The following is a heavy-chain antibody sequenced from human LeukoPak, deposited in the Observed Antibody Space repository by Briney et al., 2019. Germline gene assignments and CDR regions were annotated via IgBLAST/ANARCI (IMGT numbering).Heavy chain of an antibody. D-gene: IGHD3-22*01. CDR1: GGSISSGGYY. J-gene: IGHJ6*02. Sequence: PSQTLSLTCTVSGGSISSGGYYWSWIRQHPGKGLEWIGYIYYSGSTYYNPSLKSRVTISVDTSKNQFSLKLSSVTAADTAVYYCARENYYDSSGYYGQSHGMDVWGQGTTVTVSS. V-gene: IGHV4-31*03. CDR2: IYYSGST. CDR3: ARENYYDSSGYYGQSHGMDV.